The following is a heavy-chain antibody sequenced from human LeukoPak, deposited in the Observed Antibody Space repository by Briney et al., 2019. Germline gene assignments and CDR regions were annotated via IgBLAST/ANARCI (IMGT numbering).Heavy chain of an antibody. CDR3: AKDHFEDIVVVVAGY. J-gene: IGHJ4*02. CDR1: GFIFSSFG. D-gene: IGHD2-15*01. V-gene: IGHV3-48*01. CDR2: ISSSSSTI. Sequence: PGGSLRLSCAASGFIFSSFGIHWVRQAPGKGLEWVSYISSSSSTIYYADSVKGRFTSSRDNSKNTLYLQMNSLRAEDTAVYYCAKDHFEDIVVVVAGYWGQGTLVTVSS.